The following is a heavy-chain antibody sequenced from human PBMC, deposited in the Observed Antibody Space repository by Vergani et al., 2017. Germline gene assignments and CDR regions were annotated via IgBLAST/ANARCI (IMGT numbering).Heavy chain of an antibody. Sequence: EVQLVESGGGLVKPGGSLRLSCAASGFTFSSYSMNWVRQAPGKGLEWVSSISSSSSYIYYADSVKGRFTISRDNAKNSLYLQMNSLRAEDTAVYYCANSSPAMDFWSDYCSHWGQGTLVTVSS. CDR3: ANSSPAMDFWSDYCSH. V-gene: IGHV3-21*01. J-gene: IGHJ4*02. CDR2: ISSSSSYI. D-gene: IGHD3-3*01. CDR1: GFTFSSYS.